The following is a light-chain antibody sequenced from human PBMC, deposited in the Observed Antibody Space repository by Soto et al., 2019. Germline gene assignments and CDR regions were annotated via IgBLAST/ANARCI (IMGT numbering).Light chain of an antibody. Sequence: DIVMTQSPDSLAVSLGERATINCKSSQSVLYSSNNKNYLAWYQQKPGQPPKLLIYWASTRESGVPDRFSGSGSGTEFTLTISSLQSEDFALYYCQQYNDWPPWTFGQGTKVDIK. V-gene: IGKV4-1*01. CDR3: QQYNDWPPWT. CDR2: WAS. CDR1: QSVLYSSNNKNY. J-gene: IGKJ1*01.